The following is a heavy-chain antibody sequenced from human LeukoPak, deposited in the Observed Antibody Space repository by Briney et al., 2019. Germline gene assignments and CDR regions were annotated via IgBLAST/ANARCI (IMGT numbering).Heavy chain of an antibody. V-gene: IGHV3-21*04. CDR3: ASVSARQVSWWGGWFDP. CDR1: GFTFSSYS. Sequence: GGSLRLSCAASGFTFSSYSMNWVRQAPGKGLEWVSSISSSSGNTYYADSVKGRFTISRDNSKNTLYLEMNSLKVEDTAVYYCASVSARQVSWWGGWFDPWGQGTLITVSS. CDR2: ISSSSGNT. D-gene: IGHD6-13*01. J-gene: IGHJ5*02.